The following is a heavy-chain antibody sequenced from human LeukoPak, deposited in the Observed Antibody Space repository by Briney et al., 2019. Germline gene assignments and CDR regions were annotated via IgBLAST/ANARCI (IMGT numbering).Heavy chain of an antibody. CDR3: ARDGLAAARDY. CDR1: GFTFSRYW. J-gene: IGHJ4*02. CDR2: INTDGSGT. Sequence: PGGSLRLSCAASGFTFSRYWMHWVRQAPGKGLVWVSRINTDGSGTSYAASVKGRFTISRDNAKNTLYLQMNSLRAEDTAVYYCARDGLAAARDYWGQGTLVTVSS. D-gene: IGHD6-13*01. V-gene: IGHV3-74*01.